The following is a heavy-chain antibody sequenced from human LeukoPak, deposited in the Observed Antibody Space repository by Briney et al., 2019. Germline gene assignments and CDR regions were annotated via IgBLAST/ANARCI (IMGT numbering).Heavy chain of an antibody. CDR3: ARSRYGSGNY. D-gene: IGHD3-10*01. V-gene: IGHV3-7*01. CDR2: IKQDGSEK. J-gene: IGHJ4*02. Sequence: GGSLRLSCAASGFTFSIYWMSWVRQAPGKGLEWVANIKQDGSEKYYVDSVKGRFTISRDNAKNSLYLQMNSLRAEDTAVYYCARSRYGSGNYWGQGTLVTVSS. CDR1: GFTFSIYW.